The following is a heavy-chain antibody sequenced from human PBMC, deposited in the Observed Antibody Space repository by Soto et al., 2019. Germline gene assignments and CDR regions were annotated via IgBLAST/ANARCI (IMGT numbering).Heavy chain of an antibody. J-gene: IGHJ4*02. Sequence: QVQMVQSGSEVKKPGASVKVSCKAAGYTFMDYYIHWVRQAPGQGLEWMGIINPNGYTSTLAQKFQCRITVTNDTSTSTVLMELDSLNSEDTSVYYCARELHGAFNTMVHWGQGTLVTVSS. CDR2: INPNGYTS. D-gene: IGHD3-10*01. CDR1: GYTFMDYY. CDR3: ARELHGAFNTMVH. V-gene: IGHV1-46*01.